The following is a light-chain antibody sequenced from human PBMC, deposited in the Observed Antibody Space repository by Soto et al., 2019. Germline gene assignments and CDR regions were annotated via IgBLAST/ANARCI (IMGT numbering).Light chain of an antibody. CDR1: QRVGST. V-gene: IGKV3-15*01. CDR3: QQYSNWPLT. J-gene: IGKJ4*01. CDR2: GAF. Sequence: EIVMTKSPATLSVSPGERATLSCRASQRVGSTLAWYQHKPGQAPRLLIYGAFTRATGIPARFSGSGSGTEFTLTISSLQSEDFAVYYCQQYSNWPLTFGGGTKVDIK.